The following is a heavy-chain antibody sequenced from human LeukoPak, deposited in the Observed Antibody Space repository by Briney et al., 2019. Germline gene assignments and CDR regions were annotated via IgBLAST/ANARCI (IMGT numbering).Heavy chain of an antibody. CDR3: ARSERYYYDSSSYYAFDY. CDR2: IKQDGSEK. V-gene: IGHV3-7*01. CDR1: GFTFSNYW. Sequence: GGSLRLSCAASGFTFSNYWMSWVRQAPGKGLEWVANIKQDGSEKYYVDSVKGRFTISRDNAKNTLYLQMNSLRAEDTAVYFCARSERYYYDSSSYYAFDYWGQGTLVTVSS. D-gene: IGHD3-22*01. J-gene: IGHJ4*02.